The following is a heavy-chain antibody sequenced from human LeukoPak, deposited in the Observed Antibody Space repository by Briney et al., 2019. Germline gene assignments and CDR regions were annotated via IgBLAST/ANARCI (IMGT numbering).Heavy chain of an antibody. V-gene: IGHV1-2*02. CDR1: GYTFTGYY. J-gene: IGHJ4*02. Sequence: GASVKVSCKASGYTFTGYYMHWVRQAPGQGLEWMGWINPNTGGTHYAQKIQDRVSMTRDTSITTVYMELSSLRSDDTAVYYCARVKAWELSFDYWGQGTLVTVSS. CDR3: ARVKAWELSFDY. D-gene: IGHD1-26*01. CDR2: INPNTGGT.